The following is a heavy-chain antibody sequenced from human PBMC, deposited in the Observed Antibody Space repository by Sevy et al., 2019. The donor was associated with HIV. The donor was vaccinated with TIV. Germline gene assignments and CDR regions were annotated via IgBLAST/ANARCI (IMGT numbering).Heavy chain of an antibody. CDR2: INAGNGNT. CDR3: ARLSGYSSGRTPLAFAHFDY. V-gene: IGHV1-3*01. CDR1: GYTFTSYA. J-gene: IGHJ4*02. D-gene: IGHD6-19*01. Sequence: RASVKVSCKASGYTFTSYAMHWVRQAPGQRLEWMGWINAGNGNTKYSQKFQGRVTITRDTSASTAYMELSSLRSEDTAVYYCARLSGYSSGRTPLAFAHFDYWGQGTLVTVSS.